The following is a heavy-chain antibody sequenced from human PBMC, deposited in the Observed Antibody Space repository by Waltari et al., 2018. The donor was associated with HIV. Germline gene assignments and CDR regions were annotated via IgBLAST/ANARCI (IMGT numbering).Heavy chain of an antibody. V-gene: IGHV4-34*01. CDR1: GGYFSGYY. CDR2: INHTGST. J-gene: IGHJ6*02. Sequence: QVQLQQWGAGLLTPPETLSLTCAVYGGYFSGYYWSWIRQPPGKGREWIGEINHTGSTNYNPSLKSRVTISVDTSKNQFSLKLSSVTAADTAVYYCARGGRGYYYDSSGGGYYGMDVWGQGTTVTVSS. D-gene: IGHD3-22*01. CDR3: ARGGRGYYYDSSGGGYYGMDV.